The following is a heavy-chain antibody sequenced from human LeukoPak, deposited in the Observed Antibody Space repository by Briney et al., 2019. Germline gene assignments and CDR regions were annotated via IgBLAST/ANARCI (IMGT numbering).Heavy chain of an antibody. Sequence: GGSLRLSCAASGFTFSSYPMSWVRQAPGKGLQWVSAISNGGGSAYYADPVKGRFTISRDNSKSTLYLQMDSLRADDTAIYYCAARPRMPPRFDYWGQGTLVTVSS. CDR2: ISNGGGSA. CDR1: GFTFSSYP. CDR3: AARPRMPPRFDY. D-gene: IGHD1-14*01. V-gene: IGHV3-23*01. J-gene: IGHJ4*02.